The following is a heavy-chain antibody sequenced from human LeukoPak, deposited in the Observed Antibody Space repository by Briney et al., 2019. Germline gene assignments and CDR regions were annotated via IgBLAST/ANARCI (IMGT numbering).Heavy chain of an antibody. J-gene: IGHJ4*02. V-gene: IGHV3-23*01. D-gene: IGHD6-19*01. CDR1: GFTFSSYA. CDR3: AKIDSSGWSTLDY. CDR2: ISGSGGST. Sequence: GGSLRLPCAASGFTFSSYAMSWVRQAPGKGLEWVSAISGSGGSTYYADSVKGRFTISRDNSKNTLYLQMNSLRAEDTAVYYCAKIDSSGWSTLDYWGQGTLVTVSS.